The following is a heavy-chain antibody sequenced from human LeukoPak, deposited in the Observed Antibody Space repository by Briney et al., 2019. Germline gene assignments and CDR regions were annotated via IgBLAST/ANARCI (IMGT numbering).Heavy chain of an antibody. CDR1: GGSFRGYY. D-gene: IGHD4-23*01. CDR3: ASGTVTTVGVVDY. V-gene: IGHV4-34*01. CDR2: INHSGST. Sequence: SETLSLTCAVYGGSFRGYYWTWIRQPPGKGLEWIGEINHSGSTNYNPSLKSRVTISVDTSKNQFSLKLSSVTAADTAVYYCASGTVTTVGVVDYWGQGTLVTVSS. J-gene: IGHJ4*02.